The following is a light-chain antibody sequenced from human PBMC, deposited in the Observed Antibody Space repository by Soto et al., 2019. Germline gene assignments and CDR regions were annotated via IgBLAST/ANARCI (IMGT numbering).Light chain of an antibody. CDR2: GAS. CDR1: QSVSSRS. V-gene: IGKV3-20*01. Sequence: EIVLTQSPGTLSLSPGERATLSCRASQSVSSRSLAWYQQKPGQAPRLLIYGASSRATGIPDRFSGSGSGTDFTLTISRLEPEDFAVYYCQQYGSSITFGQGTRLEIK. J-gene: IGKJ5*01. CDR3: QQYGSSIT.